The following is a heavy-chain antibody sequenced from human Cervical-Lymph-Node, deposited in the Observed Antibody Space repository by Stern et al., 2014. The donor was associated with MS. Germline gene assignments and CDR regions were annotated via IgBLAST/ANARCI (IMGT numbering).Heavy chain of an antibody. CDR1: RGNFDSFV. CDR2: IIPIFGTK. Sequence: QMQLVQSGAELKRPGSSVKVSCRASRGNFDSFVIIWVRQAPGQGLEWMGGIIPIFGTKHYAPKFQGRVAFTVDESTTTAFMELSSLGSEDTAVYYCARRLGYSSGWYAFESWGQGTRVTVSS. V-gene: IGHV1-69*01. D-gene: IGHD6-19*01. CDR3: ARRLGYSSGWYAFES. J-gene: IGHJ3*01.